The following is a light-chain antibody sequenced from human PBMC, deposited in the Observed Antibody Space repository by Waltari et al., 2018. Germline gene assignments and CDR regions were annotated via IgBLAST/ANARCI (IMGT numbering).Light chain of an antibody. CDR3: SSYTSSRTLV. J-gene: IGLJ2*01. V-gene: IGLV2-14*01. CDR1: RSDVGGFNY. CDR2: EVN. Sequence: QSALTQPASVSEPPGQSITIACTGTRSDVGGFNYVSWYQQHPGKAPKLMIYEVNNRPSGVPNRFSGSKSGNTASLTISGLQAEDEADYYCSSYTSSRTLVFGGGTKLTVL.